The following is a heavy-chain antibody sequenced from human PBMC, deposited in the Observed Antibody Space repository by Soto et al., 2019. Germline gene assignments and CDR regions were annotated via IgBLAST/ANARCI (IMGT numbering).Heavy chain of an antibody. D-gene: IGHD1-26*01. J-gene: IGHJ4*02. CDR2: IYTTT. Sequence: GGSLRLSCGASGFTLSDHWMHWVRQRPGKGLMWVSRIYTTTNYADSVKGRFTISRDNAKNSLYLQMNSLRAEDTALYYCARLRYSGGSGNFDYWGQGTQVTVSS. V-gene: IGHV3-74*01. CDR1: GFTLSDHW. CDR3: ARLRYSGGSGNFDY.